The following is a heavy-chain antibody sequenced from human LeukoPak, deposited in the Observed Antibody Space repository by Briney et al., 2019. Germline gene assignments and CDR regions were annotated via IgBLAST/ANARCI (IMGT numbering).Heavy chain of an antibody. V-gene: IGHV3-23*01. CDR2: ISGSGGST. J-gene: IGHJ4*02. CDR3: AKFSSSWYNYFDY. D-gene: IGHD6-13*01. Sequence: GGSLRLSCVASGFTFSSYAMSWVRQAPVKGLEWVSAISGSGGSTYYADSVKGRFTISRDNSKNTLYLQMNSLRAEDTAVYYCAKFSSSWYNYFDYWGQGTLVTVSS. CDR1: GFTFSSYA.